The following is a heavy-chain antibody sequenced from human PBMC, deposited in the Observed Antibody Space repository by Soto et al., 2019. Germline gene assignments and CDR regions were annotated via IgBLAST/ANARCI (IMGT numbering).Heavy chain of an antibody. CDR1: GYTFTSYG. Sequence: ASVKVSCKASGYTFTSYGISWVRQAPGQGLEWMGWISAYNGNTNYAQKLQGRVTMTTDTSTSTAYMELRSLRSDDTAVYYCARHARGITIVGVIIGHYYYGMDVWGQGTTVTVSS. V-gene: IGHV1-18*01. J-gene: IGHJ6*02. CDR3: ARHARGITIVGVIIGHYYYGMDV. D-gene: IGHD3-3*01. CDR2: ISAYNGNT.